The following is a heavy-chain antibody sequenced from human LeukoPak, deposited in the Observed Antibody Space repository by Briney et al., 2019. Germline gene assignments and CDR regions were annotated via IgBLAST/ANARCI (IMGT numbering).Heavy chain of an antibody. V-gene: IGHV4-39*01. D-gene: IGHD4-17*01. CDR2: IYYSGST. CDR3: ARFNGDHLTFDY. Sequence: SETLSLTCTVSGGSISSSSYYWGWIRQPPGKGLEWIGSIYYSGSTYYNPSLKSRVTISVDTSKNQFSLKLSSVTAADTAVYYCARFNGDHLTFDYWGQGTLVTVSS. J-gene: IGHJ4*02. CDR1: GGSISSSSYY.